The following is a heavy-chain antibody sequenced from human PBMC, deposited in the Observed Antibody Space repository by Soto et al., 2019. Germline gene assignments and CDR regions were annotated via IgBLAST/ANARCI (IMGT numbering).Heavy chain of an antibody. D-gene: IGHD2-2*01. CDR3: VKNSSIVVVPSSIDHTYCYIMDV. CDR2: ISGSGGST. J-gene: IGHJ6*02. V-gene: IGHV3-23*01. CDR1: GFTFSSYA. Sequence: GGSLRLSCAASGFTFSSYAMSWVRQAPGKGLEWVSAISGSGGSTYYADSVKGRFTISRDNSKNTLYLQMNSLRAEDTAVYYCVKNSSIVVVPSSIDHTYCYIMDVWGQGTTVTVSS.